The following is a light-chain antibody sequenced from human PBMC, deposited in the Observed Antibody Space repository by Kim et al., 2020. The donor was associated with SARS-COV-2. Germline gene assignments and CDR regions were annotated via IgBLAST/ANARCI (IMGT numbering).Light chain of an antibody. CDR1: QSHLYSNGFNY. V-gene: IGKV2-28*01. J-gene: IGKJ2*01. CDR3: MQTLQTPRT. Sequence: EPASISCRSSQSHLYSNGFNYLDWYLQKPGQSPQLLIYLGSNRASGAPDRFSGSGSGTDFTLKISRVEAEDVGVYYCMQTLQTPRTFGQGTKLEI. CDR2: LGS.